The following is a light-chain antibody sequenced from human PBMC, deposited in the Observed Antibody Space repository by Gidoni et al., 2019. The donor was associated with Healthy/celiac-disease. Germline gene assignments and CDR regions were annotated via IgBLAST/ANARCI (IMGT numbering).Light chain of an antibody. CDR2: GAS. CDR3: QQYNNWPPWT. J-gene: IGKJ1*01. CDR1: PSVSSR. V-gene: IGKV3-15*01. Sequence: EIVMTQSPATLSVTPGERATLSCRARPSVSSRVAWYQQKPGQAPRLLIYGASTRATGIPGRFSGSGSGTEFTLTISSLQSEDFAVYCCQQYNNWPPWTFGQGTKVEIK.